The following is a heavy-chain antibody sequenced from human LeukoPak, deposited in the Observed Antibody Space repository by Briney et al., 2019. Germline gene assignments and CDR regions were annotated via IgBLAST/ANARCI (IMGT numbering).Heavy chain of an antibody. CDR3: AKGDRVTMSGWADY. CDR2: ISGSGGST. V-gene: IGHV3-23*01. Sequence: GGSLRLSCAASGFTFSSYAMSWVRQATGKGLEWVSAISGSGGSTYYADSVKGRFTISRDNSKNTLYLQMNSLRAEDTAVYYCAKGDRVTMSGWADYWGQGTLVTVSS. D-gene: IGHD6-19*01. CDR1: GFTFSSYA. J-gene: IGHJ4*02.